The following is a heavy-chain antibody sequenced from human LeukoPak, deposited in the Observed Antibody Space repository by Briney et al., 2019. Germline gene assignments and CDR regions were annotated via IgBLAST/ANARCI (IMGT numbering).Heavy chain of an antibody. CDR3: ARDRWVMDY. Sequence: PGGSLRLSCAASGFTFSSYWVSWVRQAPGKGLEWVANIKQDGSEKYYVDSVKGRFTISRDNAKNSLYLQMTSLRAEDTAVYYCARDRWVMDYWGQGTLVTVSS. D-gene: IGHD1-26*01. J-gene: IGHJ4*02. CDR2: IKQDGSEK. CDR1: GFTFSSYW. V-gene: IGHV3-7*03.